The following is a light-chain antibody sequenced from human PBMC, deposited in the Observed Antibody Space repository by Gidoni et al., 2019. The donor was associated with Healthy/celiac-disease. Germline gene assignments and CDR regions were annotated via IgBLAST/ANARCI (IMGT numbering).Light chain of an antibody. CDR1: QSVSSN. J-gene: IGKJ1*01. CDR2: YAS. Sequence: EIVMTQSPATLSVSSGERATLSSRASQSVSSNLARYQQKTAQTPRLLIYYASTRATGIPAWFSGSGSGTEVTLTISSLQSEDFAVYYYQQYNNWPPVTFGQGTKVEIK. V-gene: IGKV3-15*01. CDR3: QQYNNWPPVT.